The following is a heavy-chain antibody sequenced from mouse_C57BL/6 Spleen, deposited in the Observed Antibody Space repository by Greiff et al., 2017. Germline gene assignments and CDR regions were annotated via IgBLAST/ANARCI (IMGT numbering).Heavy chain of an antibody. J-gene: IGHJ3*01. CDR2: IYPSDGET. Sequence: QVQLQQPGAELVRPGSSVKLSCKASGYTFTSYWMDWVKQRPGQGLEWIGNIYPSDGETHYNQKFKDKATLTVDKSSSTAYMQLSSLTSEDSAVYYCARVGDHDTGFAYWGQGTLVTVSA. V-gene: IGHV1-61*01. CDR1: GYTFTSYW. CDR3: ARVGDHDTGFAY. D-gene: IGHD2-4*01.